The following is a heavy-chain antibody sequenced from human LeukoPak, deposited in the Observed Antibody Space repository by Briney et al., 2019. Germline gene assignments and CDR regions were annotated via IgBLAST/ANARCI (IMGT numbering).Heavy chain of an antibody. CDR2: IYPGDSDT. CDR1: GYSFTSYW. D-gene: IGHD3-22*01. CDR3: ARRKFPGRSYYDSSGYYFDIFDY. J-gene: IGHJ4*02. V-gene: IGHV5-51*01. Sequence: KRGESLKISCKGSGYSFTSYWIGWVRQMPGKGLEWMGIIYPGDSDTRYSPSFQGQVTISADKSISTAYLQWSSLKASDTAMYYCARRKFPGRSYYDSSGYYFDIFDYWGQGTLVTVSS.